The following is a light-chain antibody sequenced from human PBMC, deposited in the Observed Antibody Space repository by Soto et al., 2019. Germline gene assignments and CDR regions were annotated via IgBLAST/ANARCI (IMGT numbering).Light chain of an antibody. Sequence: EIVMTQSPATLSVSPGERATLSCRASQSVSSNLAWYQQKPGQAPRLLIYGASTRATGIPARFSGSGSGTEFTLTISSLQSEDFAVYYCQPYNNWPPTWMFGQGTKVEIK. CDR2: GAS. CDR1: QSVSSN. J-gene: IGKJ1*01. CDR3: QPYNNWPPTWM. V-gene: IGKV3-15*01.